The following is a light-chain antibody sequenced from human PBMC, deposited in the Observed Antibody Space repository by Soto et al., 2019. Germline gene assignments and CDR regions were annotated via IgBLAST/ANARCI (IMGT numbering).Light chain of an antibody. CDR1: SSDVGGYNS. CDR2: EVS. V-gene: IGLV2-14*01. Sequence: QSVLAQPAAVFGCPGQSITISCTGTSSDVGGYNSVSWYQQHPGEARRLMVYEVSNRPSGVSNRFSGSKSGSTASLTISGLQAEDEADYYCISYTSSSTPGVFGTGPKVTVL. CDR3: ISYTSSSTPGV. J-gene: IGLJ1*01.